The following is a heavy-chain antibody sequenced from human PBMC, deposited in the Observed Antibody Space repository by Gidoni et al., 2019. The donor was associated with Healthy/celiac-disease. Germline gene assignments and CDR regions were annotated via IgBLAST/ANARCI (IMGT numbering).Heavy chain of an antibody. CDR3: ARLKAEAVAGYRFDY. Sequence: QVQLPESGPGLVNPSWTLSLTCAVSVVSISSSNWWSWVRQPPGKGLEWIGESYHSGSTNCNPSLKSRVTISVDKSKNQFSLKLSYVTAADTAVYYCARLKAEAVAGYRFDYWGQGTLVTVSS. CDR2: SYHSGST. D-gene: IGHD6-19*01. CDR1: VVSISSSNW. J-gene: IGHJ4*02. V-gene: IGHV4-4*02.